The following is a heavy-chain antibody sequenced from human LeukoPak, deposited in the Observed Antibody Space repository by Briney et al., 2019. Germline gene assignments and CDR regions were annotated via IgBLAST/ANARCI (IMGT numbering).Heavy chain of an antibody. CDR3: ARALTTLTYEGY. Sequence: GGSLRLSCAASGFTFSSYTMHWIRQAPGKGLEWVSSISGSNSYIFYADSVKGRFTVSRDNAKDSLYLQMNSLRAEDTAVYYRARALTTLTYEGYWGQGTLVTVSS. D-gene: IGHD1-1*01. CDR1: GFTFSSYT. CDR2: ISGSNSYI. V-gene: IGHV3-21*01. J-gene: IGHJ4*02.